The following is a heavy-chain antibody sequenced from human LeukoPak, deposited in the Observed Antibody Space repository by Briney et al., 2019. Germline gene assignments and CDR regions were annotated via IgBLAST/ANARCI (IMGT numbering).Heavy chain of an antibody. D-gene: IGHD1-26*01. CDR3: ARGFPLWELLLSAFDI. Sequence: ASVKLSCTASGYTFTGYYMHWVRQAPGQGLEWMGWINPNSGGTNYAQTFQGRVTMTRDTSISTAYMELSRLRSDDTAVYYCARGFPLWELLLSAFDIWGQGTMVTVSS. CDR1: GYTFTGYY. CDR2: INPNSGGT. V-gene: IGHV1-2*02. J-gene: IGHJ3*02.